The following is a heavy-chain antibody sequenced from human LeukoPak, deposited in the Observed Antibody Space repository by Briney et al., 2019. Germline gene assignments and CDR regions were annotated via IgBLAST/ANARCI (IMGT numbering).Heavy chain of an antibody. J-gene: IGHJ4*02. V-gene: IGHV3-69-1*01. CDR3: ARYYFGSGNYRTFDR. D-gene: IGHD3-10*01. CDR2: ISNTGVT. CDR1: GFILSDFT. Sequence: GGSLRLSCAASGFILSDFTMNWVRQAPGKGLEWVSTISNTGVTHYADSEKGRFTISRDSAKNSQYLQIYSLRDEDTAVYYCARYYFGSGNYRTFDRWGQGTLVIVSS.